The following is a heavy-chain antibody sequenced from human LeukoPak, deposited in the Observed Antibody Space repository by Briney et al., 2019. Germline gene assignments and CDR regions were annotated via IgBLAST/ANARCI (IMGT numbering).Heavy chain of an antibody. D-gene: IGHD1-20*01. CDR2: INSDGSST. J-gene: IGHJ4*02. CDR3: ARVRGYNWNDGTLGY. CDR1: GFTFSSYW. Sequence: GGSLRLSCAASGFTFSSYWMHWVRQAPGKGLVWVSRINSDGSSTSCADSVKGRFTISRDNAKNTLYLQMNSLRAEDTAVYYCARVRGYNWNDGTLGYWGQGTLVTVSS. V-gene: IGHV3-74*01.